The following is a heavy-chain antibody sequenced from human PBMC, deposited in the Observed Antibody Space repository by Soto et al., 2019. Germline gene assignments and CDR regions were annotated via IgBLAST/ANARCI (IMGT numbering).Heavy chain of an antibody. D-gene: IGHD3-10*01. CDR3: ARLVNPHHTNGSGSYRTTYYYYGMDV. J-gene: IGHJ6*02. Sequence: GESLKISCKGSGYSFTSYWIGWVRQMPGKGLEWMGIIYPGDSDTRYSPSFQGQVPISADKSISTAYLQWSSLKASDTAMYYCARLVNPHHTNGSGSYRTTYYYYGMDVWGQGTTVTVSS. V-gene: IGHV5-51*01. CDR1: GYSFTSYW. CDR2: IYPGDSDT.